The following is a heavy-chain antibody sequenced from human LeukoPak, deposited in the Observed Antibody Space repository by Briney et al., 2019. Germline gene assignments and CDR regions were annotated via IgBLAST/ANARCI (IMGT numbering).Heavy chain of an antibody. CDR2: ISGSGGST. Sequence: PGGSLRLSCATSEFTFKIYAMSWVRQAPGKGLEWVSAISGSGGSTYYTDSVKGRFTISRDNSKNVVYLQMNSLRAEDTAVYYCAKDRRAIKPSRFDYWGQGTVVTVSS. J-gene: IGHJ4*02. V-gene: IGHV3-23*01. CDR1: EFTFKIYA. CDR3: AKDRRAIKPSRFDY. D-gene: IGHD1-14*01.